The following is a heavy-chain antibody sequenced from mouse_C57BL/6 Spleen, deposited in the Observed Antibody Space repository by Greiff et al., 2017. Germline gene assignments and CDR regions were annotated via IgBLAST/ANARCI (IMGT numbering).Heavy chain of an antibody. CDR2: IYPGNSDT. J-gene: IGHJ3*01. Sequence: EVQLQQSGTVLARPGASVKMSCKTSGYTFTSYWMHWVKQRPGQGLEWIGAIYPGNSDTSYNQKFKGKATLTAVTSANTAYMELSSLTSEDSAVYYCTRCYYDSSSYGFAYWGQGTLVTVSA. D-gene: IGHD1-1*01. V-gene: IGHV1-5*01. CDR1: GYTFTSYW. CDR3: TRCYYDSSSYGFAY.